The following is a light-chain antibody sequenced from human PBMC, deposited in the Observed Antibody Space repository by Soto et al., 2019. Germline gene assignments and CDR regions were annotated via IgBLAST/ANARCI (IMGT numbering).Light chain of an antibody. J-gene: IGKJ3*01. Sequence: DIQLTQSPSFLSASVGDRVTMTCRASQGISTYLAWYQQKPGKAPKLLIYAASTLQSGVPSRFSGSGSGTEFALAISSLQPEDFATYYCQHYNNWPFTFGPGTKVDIK. CDR2: AAS. CDR1: QGISTY. V-gene: IGKV1-9*01. CDR3: QHYNNWPFT.